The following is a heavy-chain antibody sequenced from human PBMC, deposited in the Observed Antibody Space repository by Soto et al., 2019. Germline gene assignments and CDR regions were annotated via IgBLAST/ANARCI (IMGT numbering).Heavy chain of an antibody. CDR1: GFTFSNYA. Sequence: QVQVVESGGGVVQPGRSLRLSCAASGFTFSNYAMHWVRQAPGKGLEWVAVISYDGSNKYYADSVKGRLTISRDNSKNTVYLQLNRLRAEDTAVYFCARVGFNYYFDYWGLGTLVTVSS. J-gene: IGHJ4*02. CDR3: ARVGFNYYFDY. V-gene: IGHV3-30-3*01. CDR2: ISYDGSNK.